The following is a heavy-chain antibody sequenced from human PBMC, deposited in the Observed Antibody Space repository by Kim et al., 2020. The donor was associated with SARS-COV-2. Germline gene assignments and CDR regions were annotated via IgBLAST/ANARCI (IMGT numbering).Heavy chain of an antibody. V-gene: IGHV3-33*06. D-gene: IGHD2-15*01. CDR2: LWYDGSNK. CDR3: AKSGYCSGGSCYFEAFDY. J-gene: IGHJ4*02. Sequence: GGSLRLSCAASGFTFRSYGMHWVRPAPGKGLEWVAVLWYDGSNKYYAVPVKGRFTISRDNSKNTLYLQMNSLRAEDTAVYDCAKSGYCSGGSCYFEAFDYWGQETLVTVSS. CDR1: GFTFRSYG.